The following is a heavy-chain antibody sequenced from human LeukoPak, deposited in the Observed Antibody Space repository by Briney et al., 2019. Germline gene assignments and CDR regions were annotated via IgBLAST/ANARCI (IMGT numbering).Heavy chain of an antibody. CDR2: IKSKTDGGTT. CDR3: TTDVVGRTSTAPY. V-gene: IGHV3-15*01. Sequence: GGSLRLSCPASGFTFSNAWMSWVRQAPGKGLEWVGRIKSKTDGGTTDYAAPVKGRFTISRDDSKNTLYLQMNSLKTEDTAVYYCTTDVVGRTSTAPYWGQGTLVTVSS. D-gene: IGHD2-15*01. J-gene: IGHJ4*02. CDR1: GFTFSNAW.